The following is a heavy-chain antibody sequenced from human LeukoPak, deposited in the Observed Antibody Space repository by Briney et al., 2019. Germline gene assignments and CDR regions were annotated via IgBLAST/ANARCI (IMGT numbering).Heavy chain of an antibody. CDR3: AVTPSYSSSWYVGY. V-gene: IGHV1-58*02. CDR1: GFTFTSSA. D-gene: IGHD6-13*01. Sequence: SVKVSCKASGFTFTSSAMQWVRQARGQRIEWIGWIVVGSGNTNYAQKFQERVTITRDMSTSTAYMELSSLRSEDTAVYYCAVTPSYSSSWYVGYWGQGTLVTVSS. CDR2: IVVGSGNT. J-gene: IGHJ4*02.